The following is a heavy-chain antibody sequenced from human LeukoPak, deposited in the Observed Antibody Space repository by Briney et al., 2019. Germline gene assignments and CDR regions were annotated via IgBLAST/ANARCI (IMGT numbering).Heavy chain of an antibody. D-gene: IGHD3-22*01. V-gene: IGHV3-30-3*02. CDR3: AKFGDGYYYDSSGYSDGYYFDY. CDR2: IGYDGVEK. J-gene: IGHJ4*02. CDR1: GFTFSSYP. Sequence: GGSLRLSCVVSGFTFSSYPFHWVRQAPGKGLEWVAVIGYDGVEKYYADSVRGRFTISRDDSKSTLYLQMNSLRAEDTAVYYCAKFGDGYYYDSSGYSDGYYFDYWGQGTLVTVSS.